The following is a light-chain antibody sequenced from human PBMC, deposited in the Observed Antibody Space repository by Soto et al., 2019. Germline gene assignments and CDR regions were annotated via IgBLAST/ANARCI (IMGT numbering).Light chain of an antibody. J-gene: IGKJ1*01. CDR3: QQYGSSPRT. V-gene: IGKV3-20*01. Sequence: EIVLTQSPDTLSLSPGERATLSCRASQSVSSSYLAWYQQKPGQAPRLIIYGASSRATGIPDRFIGSGSGTDFTLTISRLEPEDVAVYYCQQYGSSPRTFGQGTKVDIK. CDR2: GAS. CDR1: QSVSSSY.